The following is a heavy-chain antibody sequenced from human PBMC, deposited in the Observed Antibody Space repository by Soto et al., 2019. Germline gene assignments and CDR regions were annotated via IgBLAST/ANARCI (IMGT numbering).Heavy chain of an antibody. D-gene: IGHD3-3*01. V-gene: IGHV4-31*03. J-gene: IGHJ4*02. CDR2: IYYSGST. CDR3: ATTPYDFWSGYFDY. CDR1: GGSISSGGYY. Sequence: SETMSLTCTVSGGSISSGGYYWSWIRQHPGKGLEWIGYIYYSGSTYYNPSLKSRVTISVDTSKNQFSLKLSSVTAADTAVYYCATTPYDFWSGYFDYWGQGTLVTVS.